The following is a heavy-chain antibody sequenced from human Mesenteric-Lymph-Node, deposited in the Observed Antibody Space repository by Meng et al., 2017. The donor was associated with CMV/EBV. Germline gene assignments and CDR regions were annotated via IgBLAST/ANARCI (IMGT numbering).Heavy chain of an antibody. CDR3: ARDRSEGSYSGPGF. CDR1: GFTFSSYS. D-gene: IGHD3-10*01. J-gene: IGHJ4*02. Sequence: GESLKISCAASGFTFSSYSMNWVRQTPGKGLEWVSSIHSSGSIYQPDSVRGRFTISRDNARNSLYLQMDSLRVEDTGVYYCARDRSEGSYSGPGFWGQGTLVTVSS. V-gene: IGHV3-21*01. CDR2: IHSSGSI.